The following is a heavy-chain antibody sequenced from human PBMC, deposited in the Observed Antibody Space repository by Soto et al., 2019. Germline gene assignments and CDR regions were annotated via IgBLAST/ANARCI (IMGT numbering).Heavy chain of an antibody. Sequence: GASVKVSCKASGGTFSSYAISWVRQAPGQGLEWMGGIIPIFGTADSVKGRFTISRDSTKQTLYLQMNSLRPDDTAMYYCARDGVSSTEYTWNYGTYFDYWGQGALVTVSS. V-gene: IGHV1-69*05. CDR1: GGTFSSYA. CDR3: ARDGVSSTEYTWNYGTYFDY. CDR2: IIPIFGTA. J-gene: IGHJ4*02. D-gene: IGHD1-7*01.